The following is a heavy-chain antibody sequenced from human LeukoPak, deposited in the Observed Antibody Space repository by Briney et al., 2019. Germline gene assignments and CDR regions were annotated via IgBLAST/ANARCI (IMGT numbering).Heavy chain of an antibody. D-gene: IGHD3-16*01. V-gene: IGHV3-23*01. Sequence: GGSLRLSCAASGFTVSSYAMGWVRQAPGKGLEWVSAIGGGGTLYYADSVKGRFSISRDISKNTLLLQMNSLRAEDTAVYYCARRRYDWEGDFANWGQGTLVTVSS. CDR1: GFTVSSYA. CDR2: IGGGGTL. CDR3: ARRRYDWEGDFAN. J-gene: IGHJ4*02.